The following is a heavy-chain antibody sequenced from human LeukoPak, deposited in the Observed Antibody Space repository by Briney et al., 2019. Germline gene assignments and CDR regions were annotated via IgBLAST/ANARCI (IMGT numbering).Heavy chain of an antibody. CDR1: GGSISTYY. V-gene: IGHV4-59*12. D-gene: IGHD1-1*01. Sequence: SEALSLTCTVSGGSISTYYWSWIRQPPPKGLELVGYIYYSWSTKYNPSLQRRGTISVDTSNSQFSLKLSSVTAGDTAMYYGARTHRTGTTPYHSDYWGQGTLVTVSS. CDR2: IYYSWST. CDR3: ARTHRTGTTPYHSDY. J-gene: IGHJ4*02.